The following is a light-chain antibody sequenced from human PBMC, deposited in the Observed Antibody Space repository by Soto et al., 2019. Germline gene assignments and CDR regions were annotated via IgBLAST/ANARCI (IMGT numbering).Light chain of an antibody. V-gene: IGKV1-5*01. J-gene: IGKJ1*01. CDR2: DTY. CDR3: QQYMTSSRT. CDR1: QSLSVW. Sequence: IQMTQSPSTRYASVGDRVVITCRASQSLSVWLAWYPQRPGQAPLPLIYDTYTLEDEIPSMFRGSGSGTEFTLTITSLQPDDFATYYCQQYMTSSRTFGQGTKVDIK.